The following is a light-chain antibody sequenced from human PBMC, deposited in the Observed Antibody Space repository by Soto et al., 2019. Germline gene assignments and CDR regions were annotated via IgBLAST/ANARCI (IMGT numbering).Light chain of an antibody. V-gene: IGKV3-11*01. J-gene: IGKJ2*01. Sequence: EIVLTQSPATLSLSPGERATLSCRASQSVSSSLGWYQQIPGQAPRLLIYDASNRATGIPARFSGSGSGKDFPLTISSLEPEDFAVYYCQQRSNWPRTFGQGTKLEIK. CDR1: QSVSSS. CDR3: QQRSNWPRT. CDR2: DAS.